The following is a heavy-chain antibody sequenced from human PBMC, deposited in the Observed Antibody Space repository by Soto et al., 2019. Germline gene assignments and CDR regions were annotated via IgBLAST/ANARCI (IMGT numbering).Heavy chain of an antibody. Sequence: PGGSLRLSCAASGFTFSSYSMNWVRQAPGKGLEWVSSISSSSSYIYYADSVKGRFTISRDNAKNSLYLQMNSLRAEDTAVYYRASLPYSSSWENYYYYYMDVWGKGTTVTVSS. CDR2: ISSSSSYI. CDR1: GFTFSSYS. V-gene: IGHV3-21*01. CDR3: ASLPYSSSWENYYYYYMDV. D-gene: IGHD6-13*01. J-gene: IGHJ6*03.